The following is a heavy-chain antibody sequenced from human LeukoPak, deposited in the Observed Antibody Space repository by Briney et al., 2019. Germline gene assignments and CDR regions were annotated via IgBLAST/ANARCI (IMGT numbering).Heavy chain of an antibody. V-gene: IGHV4-59*08. CDR2: IYYSGST. CDR1: GGSISSYY. D-gene: IGHD3-9*01. CDR3: ARGSTGYYMYYFDY. J-gene: IGHJ4*02. Sequence: SETLSLTCTVSGGSISSYYWSWIRQPPGKGLEWIGYIYYSGSTNYNPSLKSRVTISVDTSKNQFSLKLSSVTAADTAVYYCARGSTGYYMYYFDYWGQGTLVTVSS.